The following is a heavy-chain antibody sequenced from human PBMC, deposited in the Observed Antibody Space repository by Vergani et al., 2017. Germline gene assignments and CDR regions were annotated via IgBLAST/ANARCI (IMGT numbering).Heavy chain of an antibody. J-gene: IGHJ3*02. CDR1: GYSFTNYW. D-gene: IGHD2-2*01. V-gene: IGHV5-10-1*01. CDR3: ARHSPIGSEIPAAITGLDAFDI. Sequence: EVQLVQSGAEVKKPGESLRISCKGSGYSFTNYWISWVRQMPGKGLEWMGRIDPSDSFTNYSPSFQGHVTISVDKSISTAYLQWSSLKASDTAMYYCARHSPIGSEIPAAITGLDAFDIWGQGTMVTVSS. CDR2: IDPSDSFT.